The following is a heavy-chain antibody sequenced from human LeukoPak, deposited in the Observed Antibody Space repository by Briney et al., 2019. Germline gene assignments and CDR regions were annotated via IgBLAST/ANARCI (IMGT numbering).Heavy chain of an antibody. V-gene: IGHV3-23*01. Sequence: GGTLRLSCAASGFTFSSSGMSWVRQAPGRGLEWVSAISGSGGSTYSADSVKGRFTISRDNSKNTLYLQMNSLRAEDTAVYYCAKESQRGYSYGYIRDYFDSWGQGTLVTVSS. CDR2: ISGSGGST. CDR3: AKESQRGYSYGYIRDYFDS. J-gene: IGHJ4*02. D-gene: IGHD5-18*01. CDR1: GFTFSSSG.